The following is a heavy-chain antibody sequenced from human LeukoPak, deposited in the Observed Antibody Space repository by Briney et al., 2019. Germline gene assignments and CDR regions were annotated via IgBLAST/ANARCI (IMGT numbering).Heavy chain of an antibody. J-gene: IGHJ6*02. CDR1: GFTVSSNY. CDR2: IYSGGST. V-gene: IGHV3-66*01. CDR3: ASTTNYYGMDV. Sequence: QSGGSLRLSCAASGFTVSSNYMSWVRQAPGKGLEWASVIYSGGSTYYADSVKGRFTISRDNSKNTLYLQMNSLRAEDTAVYYCASTTNYYGMDVWGQGTTVTVSS. D-gene: IGHD1-1*01.